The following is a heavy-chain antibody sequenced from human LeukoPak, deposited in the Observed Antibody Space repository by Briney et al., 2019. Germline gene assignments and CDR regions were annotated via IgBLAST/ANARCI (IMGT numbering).Heavy chain of an antibody. D-gene: IGHD2-2*02. CDR3: ARQVPAAILGYFDY. CDR1: GGSFSGYY. Sequence: SETLSLTCAVYGGSFSGYYWSWIRDPPGKGLEYIGEINHSGSTNYNPSLKSRVTISVDTSKNQFSLKLSSVTAADTAVYYCARQVPAAILGYFDYWGQGTLVTVSS. CDR2: INHSGST. J-gene: IGHJ4*02. V-gene: IGHV4-34*01.